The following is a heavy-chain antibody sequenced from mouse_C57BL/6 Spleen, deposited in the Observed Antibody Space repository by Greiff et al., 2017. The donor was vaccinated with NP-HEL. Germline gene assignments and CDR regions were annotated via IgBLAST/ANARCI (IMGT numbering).Heavy chain of an antibody. CDR3: ARDGYSQYYFDY. Sequence: QVQLKESGAELARPGASVKLSCKASGYTFTSYGISWVKQRTGQGLEWIGEIYPRSGNTYYNEKFKGKATLTADKSSSTAYMELRSLTSEDSAFYFCARDGYSQYYFDYWGQGTTLTVSS. CDR1: GYTFTSYG. D-gene: IGHD2-3*01. CDR2: IYPRSGNT. V-gene: IGHV1-81*01. J-gene: IGHJ2*01.